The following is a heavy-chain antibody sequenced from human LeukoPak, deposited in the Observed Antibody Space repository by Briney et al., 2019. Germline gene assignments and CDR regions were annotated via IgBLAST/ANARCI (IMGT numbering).Heavy chain of an antibody. CDR1: GGTFSSYA. V-gene: IGHV1-69*06. CDR3: ASSGKAAVAGTWGAFDI. CDR2: IIPIFGTA. Sequence: SVKVSCKASGGTFSSYAISWVRQAPGQGLEWMGGIIPIFGTANYAQKFQGRVTITADKSTSTSYMELSSLRSEDTAVYYCASSGKAAVAGTWGAFDIWGQGTMVTVSS. D-gene: IGHD6-19*01. J-gene: IGHJ3*02.